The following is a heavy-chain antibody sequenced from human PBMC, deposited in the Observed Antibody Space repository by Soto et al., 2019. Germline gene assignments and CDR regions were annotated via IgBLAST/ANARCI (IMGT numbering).Heavy chain of an antibody. V-gene: IGHV4-31*03. CDR3: ARGLPRIAAARTWFDP. CDR2: IYYSVST. D-gene: IGHD6-13*01. J-gene: IGHJ5*02. Sequence: QVQLQESGPGLVKPSQTLSLTCTVSGGSIRSGCYYWSWMRQRRGKGREWIGYIYYSVSTYYHPSLKRRVTMSVDTSTCQFSLKLSSVTASDTAVCNCARGLPRIAAARTWFDPWGQGTLVTVSS. CDR1: GGSIRSGCYY.